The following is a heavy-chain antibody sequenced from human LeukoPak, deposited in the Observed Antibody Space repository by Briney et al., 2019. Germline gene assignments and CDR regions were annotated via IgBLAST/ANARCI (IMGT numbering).Heavy chain of an antibody. CDR3: ARVVRDGSGYNYYFDY. CDR1: GGSISRIIYY. Sequence: PSETLSLTCTVSGGSISRIIYYWGWIRQPPGKGLEWIGSIYYTGGTYYTPSLRSRVTISVDTSKNQFSLKLSAVTAADTAVYYCARVVRDGSGYNYYFDYWGQGTLVTVSS. D-gene: IGHD3-22*01. J-gene: IGHJ4*02. CDR2: IYYTGGT. V-gene: IGHV4-39*01.